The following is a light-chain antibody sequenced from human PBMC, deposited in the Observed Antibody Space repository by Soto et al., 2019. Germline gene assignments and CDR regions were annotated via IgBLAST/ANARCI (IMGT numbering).Light chain of an antibody. CDR1: QSISSW. CDR2: KAS. CDR3: QQYNSYPWT. V-gene: IGKV1-5*03. Sequence: DIQMTQSPSTLSASVGARVPITCRASQSISSWLAWYQQQPGKAPKLLIYKASSLESGVPSRFSGSGSGTEFTLTISSLQPDDFATYYCQQYNSYPWTFGQGTKVDIK. J-gene: IGKJ1*01.